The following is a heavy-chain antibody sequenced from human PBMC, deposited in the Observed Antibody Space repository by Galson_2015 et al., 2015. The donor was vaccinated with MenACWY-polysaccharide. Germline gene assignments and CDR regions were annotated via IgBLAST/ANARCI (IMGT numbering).Heavy chain of an antibody. CDR1: GVGFSTCC. J-gene: IGHJ4*02. CDR3: AGGEATLKDVYFDH. CDR2: VRSYCSTI. Sequence: ALRLPCAAFGVGFSTCCMYWGRQAPGKGLGWVSYVRSYCSTIHYADSVRGRFTITRDNAESSLYLQMNSLRDEDTAVYYCAGGEATLKDVYFDHWGQGTLVPVSS. V-gene: IGHV3-48*02. D-gene: IGHD1-1*01.